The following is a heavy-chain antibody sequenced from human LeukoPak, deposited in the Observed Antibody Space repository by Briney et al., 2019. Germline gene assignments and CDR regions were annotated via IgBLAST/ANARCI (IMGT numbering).Heavy chain of an antibody. CDR3: ARGGDWNPFDY. CDR2: IFTSGST. J-gene: IGHJ4*02. CDR1: GGSISSYY. V-gene: IGHV4-4*07. Sequence: SETLSLTCTASGGSISSYYWSWIRQPAGQGLEWIGRIFTSGSTNYNPSLKSRLTMSVDMSKNQFSPKLSYVTAADTAVYYCARGGDWNPFDYWGQGILVTVSS. D-gene: IGHD1-1*01.